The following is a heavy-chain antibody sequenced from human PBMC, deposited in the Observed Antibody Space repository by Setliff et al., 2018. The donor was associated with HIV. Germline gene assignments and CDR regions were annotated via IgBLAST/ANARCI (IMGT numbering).Heavy chain of an antibody. CDR1: GGSFSDYY. V-gene: IGHV4-34*01. CDR2: INHRGST. CDR3: ARQGGYSGYGFYYYYYYMDV. Sequence: PSETLSLTCAVYGGSFSDYYWTWIRQSPRKGLEWIGEINHRGSTNYNPSLKSRVTISVDTSKNQFSLKVRSVTAADTAVYYCARQGGYSGYGFYYYYYYMDVWGKGTTVTVSS. D-gene: IGHD5-12*01. J-gene: IGHJ6*03.